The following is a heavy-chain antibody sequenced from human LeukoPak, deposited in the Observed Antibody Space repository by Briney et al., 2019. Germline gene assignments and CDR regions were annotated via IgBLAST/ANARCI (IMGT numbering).Heavy chain of an antibody. D-gene: IGHD3-3*01. J-gene: IGHJ4*02. V-gene: IGHV3-43*02. CDR3: RMDFSGVYEN. CDR1: GFPFDDYA. Sequence: GGPLRLSCAISGFPFDDYALHWVREVPGRGLELVSLMSWDCGITSYRCSVKGRFTNYRDNSKTFLYMQMNRLKTEDSALYYGRMDFSGVYENWGQGTLVTVSS. CDR2: MSWDCGIT.